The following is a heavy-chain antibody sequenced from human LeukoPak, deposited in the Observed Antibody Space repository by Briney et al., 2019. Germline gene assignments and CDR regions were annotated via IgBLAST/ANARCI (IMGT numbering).Heavy chain of an antibody. D-gene: IGHD4-17*01. J-gene: IGHJ4*02. CDR3: AASYDDGDYYFDY. Sequence: GGSLRLSCAASGFTVSINYMSWVRQAPGKGLEWVTVIYSGGSTYYADSVKGRFTLSRNNYKNKLYLQMNSLRAEDTAVYYCAASYDDGDYYFDYWGQGTLVTVSS. CDR1: GFTVSINY. CDR2: IYSGGST. V-gene: IGHV3-53*01.